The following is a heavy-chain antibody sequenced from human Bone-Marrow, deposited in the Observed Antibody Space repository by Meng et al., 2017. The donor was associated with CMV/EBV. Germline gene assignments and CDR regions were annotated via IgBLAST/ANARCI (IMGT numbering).Heavy chain of an antibody. V-gene: IGHV3-23*01. CDR1: GFTFSSYA. D-gene: IGHD3-10*01. CDR2: ISGSGGST. J-gene: IGHJ4*02. CDR3: AKDSITMVRGVKAVIHYYFDY. Sequence: GESLKISCAASGFTFSSYAMSWVRQAPGKGLEWVSAISGSGGSTYYADSVKGRFTISRDNSKNTLYLQMNSLRAEDTAVYYCAKDSITMVRGVKAVIHYYFDYWGQGTLVTVPS.